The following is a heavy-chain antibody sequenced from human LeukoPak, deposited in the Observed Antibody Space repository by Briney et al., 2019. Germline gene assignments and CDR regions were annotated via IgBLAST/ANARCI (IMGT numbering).Heavy chain of an antibody. D-gene: IGHD1-26*01. V-gene: IGHV5-51*01. CDR2: IYPDDSDT. CDR1: GYTFRYYW. Sequence: GESLKISCTGSGYTFRYYWIGWVRQMPGKGLEWMGIIYPDDSDTKYSPSFQGQVTISADKSINTAYLQWSSLKASDTAMYYCARLGALSGSYSFDYWGQGTLVTVSS. CDR3: ARLGALSGSYSFDY. J-gene: IGHJ4*02.